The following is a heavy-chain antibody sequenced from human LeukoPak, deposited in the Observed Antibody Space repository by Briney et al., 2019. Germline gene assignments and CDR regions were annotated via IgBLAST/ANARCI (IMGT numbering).Heavy chain of an antibody. CDR3: ARDLHRVVVRGVPHYYYYMDV. V-gene: IGHV1-2*02. D-gene: IGHD3-10*01. J-gene: IGHJ6*03. CDR1: GYTFTGYY. CDR2: INPNSGGT. Sequence: ASVKVSCKASGYTFTGYYMHWVRHAPGQGLEWMGWINPNSGGTNYAQKFQGRVTMTRDTSTSTAYMELRSLRSDDTAVYYCARDLHRVVVRGVPHYYYYMDVWGKGTTVTISS.